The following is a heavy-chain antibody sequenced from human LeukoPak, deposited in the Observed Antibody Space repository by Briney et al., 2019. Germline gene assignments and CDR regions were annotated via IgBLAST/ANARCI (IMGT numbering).Heavy chain of an antibody. D-gene: IGHD3-10*01. V-gene: IGHV4-34*01. CDR2: INHSGST. CDR1: GFTFSSYS. CDR3: ARASVRGVIITHFDY. Sequence: GSLRLSCAASGFTFSSYSMNWVRQPPGKGLEWIGEINHSGSTNYNPSLKSRVTISVDTSKNQFSLKLSSVTAADTAVYYCARASVRGVIITHFDYWGQGTLVTVSS. J-gene: IGHJ4*02.